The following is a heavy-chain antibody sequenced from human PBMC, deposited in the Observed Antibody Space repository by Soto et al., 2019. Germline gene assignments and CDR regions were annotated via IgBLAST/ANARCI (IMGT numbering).Heavy chain of an antibody. J-gene: IGHJ6*02. Sequence: QVQIQQWGAGLLKPSETLSLTCAVYGGSFSGYYWSWIRQPPGKGLEWIGEINHSGSTNYNPSLKSRVTISVDTSKNPFALKLRSVTAADTAVDYCAFVPGYCTNGVCPYYYCSMDVWGQSTTATAAS. CDR1: GGSFSGYY. CDR2: INHSGST. V-gene: IGHV4-34*01. CDR3: AFVPGYCTNGVCPYYYCSMDV. D-gene: IGHD2-8*01.